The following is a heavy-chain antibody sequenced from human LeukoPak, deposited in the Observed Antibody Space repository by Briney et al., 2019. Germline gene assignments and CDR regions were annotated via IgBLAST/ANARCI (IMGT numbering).Heavy chain of an antibody. CDR1: GFTVSSNY. CDR2: IYGGGST. Sequence: GGSLRLSCAASGFTVSSNYMSWVRQAPGKGLEWVSVIYGGGSTYYADSVKGRFTISRDNSKNTLYLQMNSLRAEDTAVYYCARGPRITIFGVVIGGDYWGQETLVTVSS. D-gene: IGHD3-3*01. J-gene: IGHJ4*02. V-gene: IGHV3-53*01. CDR3: ARGPRITIFGVVIGGDY.